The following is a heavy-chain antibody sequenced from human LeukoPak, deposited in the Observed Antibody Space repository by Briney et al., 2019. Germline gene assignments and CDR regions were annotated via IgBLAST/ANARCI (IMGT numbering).Heavy chain of an antibody. CDR2: IYSGGST. J-gene: IGHJ6*02. V-gene: IGHV3-53*01. Sequence: GGSLRPSCAASGFTVSSNYMSWVRQAPGKGLEWVSVIYSGGSTYYADSVKGRFTISRDNSKNTLYLQMNSLRAEDTAVYYCAKDDSGIAVAGTFYYYGMDVWGQGTTVTVSS. CDR1: GFTVSSNY. D-gene: IGHD6-19*01. CDR3: AKDDSGIAVAGTFYYYGMDV.